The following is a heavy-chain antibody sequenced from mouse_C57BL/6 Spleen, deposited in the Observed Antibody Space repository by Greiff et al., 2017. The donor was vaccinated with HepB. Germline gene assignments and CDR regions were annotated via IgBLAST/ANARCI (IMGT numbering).Heavy chain of an antibody. CDR3: TRRGPYYAMYY. J-gene: IGHJ4*01. V-gene: IGHV6-6*01. CDR1: GFTFSDAW. Sequence: EVKLVESGGGLVQPGGSMKLSCAASGFTFSDAWMDWVRQSPEKGLEWVAEIRNKANNHATYYAESVKGRFTISRDDSKSSVYLQMSSLRAEDTGIYYCTRRGPYYAMYYWGQGTSVTVSS. CDR2: IRNKANNHAT.